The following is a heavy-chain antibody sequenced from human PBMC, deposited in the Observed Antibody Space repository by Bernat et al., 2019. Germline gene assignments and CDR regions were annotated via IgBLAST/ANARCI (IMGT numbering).Heavy chain of an antibody. V-gene: IGHV3-33*01. Sequence: QVQLVESGGGVVQSGKSLRLSCAVSGVTFRNYCMHWVRQAPGKGLAWVAVIWYDGSQKNYEDSDKDRFTVTRDNSKNTLYLQMNSLRVEDTAMYHCATWRGSENYYDYWGQGTLVTVAS. CDR3: ATWRGSENYYDY. CDR2: IWYDGSQK. J-gene: IGHJ4*02. CDR1: GVTFRNYC. D-gene: IGHD3-10*01.